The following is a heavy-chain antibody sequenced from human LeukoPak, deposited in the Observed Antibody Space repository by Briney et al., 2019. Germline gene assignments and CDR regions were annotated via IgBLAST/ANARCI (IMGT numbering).Heavy chain of an antibody. CDR3: TTGENEGTLDY. Sequence: GGSLRLSCAASGFTFSNYNMNWVRQAPGKGLEWVGRIKSKTDGGTTDYAAPVKGRFTISRDDSKNTLYLQMNSLKTEDTAVYYCTTGENEGTLDYWGQGTLVTVSS. CDR2: IKSKTDGGTT. V-gene: IGHV3-15*07. D-gene: IGHD1-1*01. CDR1: GFTFSNYN. J-gene: IGHJ4*02.